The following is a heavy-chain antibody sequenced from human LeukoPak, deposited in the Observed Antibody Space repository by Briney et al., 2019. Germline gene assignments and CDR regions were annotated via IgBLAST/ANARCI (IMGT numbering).Heavy chain of an antibody. CDR3: AKGYYGSGSYGWFDP. D-gene: IGHD3-10*01. Sequence: PGGSLRLSCAVSGFTFSSYGMSWVRQAPGKGLEWVAVISGRGDRTYYADSVKGRFTISRDNSKNTLYLQMNSLRAEDTAVYYCAKGYYGSGSYGWFDPWGQGTLVTVSS. CDR2: ISGRGDRT. V-gene: IGHV3-23*01. CDR1: GFTFSSYG. J-gene: IGHJ5*02.